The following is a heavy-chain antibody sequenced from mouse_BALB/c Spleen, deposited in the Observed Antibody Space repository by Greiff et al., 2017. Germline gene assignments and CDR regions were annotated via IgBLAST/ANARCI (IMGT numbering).Heavy chain of an antibody. CDR3: ARSTMITFYWYFDV. J-gene: IGHJ1*01. D-gene: IGHD2-4*01. CDR2: ISSGSSTI. Sequence: EVQVVESGGGLVQPGGSRKLSCAASGFTFSSFGMHWVRQAPEKGLEWVAYISSGSSTIYYADTVKGRFTISRDNPKNTLFLQMTSLRSEDTAMYYCARSTMITFYWYFDVWGAGTTVTVSS. CDR1: GFTFSSFG. V-gene: IGHV5-17*02.